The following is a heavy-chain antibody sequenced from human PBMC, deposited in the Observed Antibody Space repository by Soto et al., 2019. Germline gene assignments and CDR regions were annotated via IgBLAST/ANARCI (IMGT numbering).Heavy chain of an antibody. CDR1: GGSFSGYY. J-gene: IGHJ4*01. Sequence: QVQLQQWGAGLLKPSETLSLTCAVYGGSFSGYYWSWIRQPPGKGLEWIGEINHSGSTNYNPSLKNWSNITGVRVKYPVFPKSNSFSGGGTAFYFFGEGILRFAYHYWGHGTLVTVSS. V-gene: IGHV4-34*03. CDR2: INHSGST. D-gene: IGHD3-3*01. CDR3: GEGILRFAYHY.